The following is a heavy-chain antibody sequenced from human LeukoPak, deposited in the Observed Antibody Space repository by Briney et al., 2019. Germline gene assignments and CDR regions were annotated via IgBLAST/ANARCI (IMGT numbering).Heavy chain of an antibody. CDR3: ARVSEYYDSSMGIYYYYMDV. Sequence: PSETLSLTCTVSGGSISSSSYYWGWIRQTPGKGLEWIGSIYYSGSTFYSPSLKSRVTISVDTSKNQFSLKLSSVTAADTAVYYCARVSEYYDSSMGIYYYYMDVWGKGTTVTVSS. J-gene: IGHJ6*03. CDR1: GGSISSSSYY. CDR2: IYYSGST. V-gene: IGHV4-39*07. D-gene: IGHD3-22*01.